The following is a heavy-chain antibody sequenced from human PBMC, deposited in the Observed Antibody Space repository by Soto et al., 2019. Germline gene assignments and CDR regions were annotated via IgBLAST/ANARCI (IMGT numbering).Heavy chain of an antibody. CDR3: AWYFI. D-gene: IGHD6-13*01. J-gene: IGHJ3*02. CDR1: GYTLTELS. V-gene: IGHV1-8*01. CDR2: MNPNSGNT. Sequence: VKVSCKVSGYTLTELSMHWVRQATGQGLEWMGWMNPNSGNTGYAQKFQGRVTMTRNTSISTAYMELSSLRSEDMAVYYCAWYFIWGQGTMVTVSS.